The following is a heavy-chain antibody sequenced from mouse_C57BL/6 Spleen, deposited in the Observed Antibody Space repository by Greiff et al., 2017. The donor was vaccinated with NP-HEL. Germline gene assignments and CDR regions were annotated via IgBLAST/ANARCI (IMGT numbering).Heavy chain of an antibody. V-gene: IGHV3-6*01. CDR1: GYSITSGYY. J-gene: IGHJ3*01. CDR3: AREPWFAY. Sequence: EVKLVESGPGLVKPSQSLSLTCSVTGYSITSGYYWNWIRQFPGNKLEWMGYISYDGSNNYNPSLKNRISITRDTSKNQFFLKLNSVTTEDTATYYCAREPWFAYWGQGTLVTVSA. CDR2: ISYDGSN.